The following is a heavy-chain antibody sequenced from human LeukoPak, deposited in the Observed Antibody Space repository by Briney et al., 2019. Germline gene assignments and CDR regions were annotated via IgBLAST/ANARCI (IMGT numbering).Heavy chain of an antibody. Sequence: GGSLRLSCAASGFTFSRYAMSWVRQAPGKGLQWVSAISGSGGSTYYADSVKGRFTISRDNSKNTLYLQMNSLRAEDTAVYYCAKGTPPHGDYRYYYYGMDVWGQGTTVTVSS. V-gene: IGHV3-23*01. J-gene: IGHJ6*02. CDR1: GFTFSRYA. CDR3: AKGTPPHGDYRYYYYGMDV. D-gene: IGHD4-17*01. CDR2: ISGSGGST.